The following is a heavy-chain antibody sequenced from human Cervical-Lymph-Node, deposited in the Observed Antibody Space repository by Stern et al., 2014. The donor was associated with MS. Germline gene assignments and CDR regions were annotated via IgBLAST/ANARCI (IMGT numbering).Heavy chain of an antibody. CDR2: IKPYTGDT. CDR3: ARMTYYYGAENYSGYYFDY. J-gene: IGHJ4*02. D-gene: IGHD3-10*01. Sequence: DQLVESGAEVKRPGASVKVSCKASGYSFTGYYIHWVRQAPGQGLEWMGWIKPYTGDTKYAEQFQGWVTMTRDTSITTASMEMTTLTTAVYYCARMTYYYGAENYSGYYFDYWGQGTLVTVSS. V-gene: IGHV1-2*04. CDR1: GYSFTGYY.